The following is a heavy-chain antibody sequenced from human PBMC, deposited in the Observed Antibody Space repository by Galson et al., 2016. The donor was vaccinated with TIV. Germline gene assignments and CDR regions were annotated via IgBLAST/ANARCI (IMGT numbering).Heavy chain of an antibody. D-gene: IGHD2-15*01. J-gene: IGHJ3*01. V-gene: IGHV3-9*01. CDR3: VKTNIYLRTVVADGAFDV. Sequence: SLRLSCAASGFSFDEYAMHWVRQAPGKGLEWVAGITRNSGNIGYADSVKGRITISRDNAKKSLYLQMNSLRREDTALYYCVKTNIYLRTVVADGAFDVWGQGTRVTVSS. CDR2: ITRNSGNI. CDR1: GFSFDEYA.